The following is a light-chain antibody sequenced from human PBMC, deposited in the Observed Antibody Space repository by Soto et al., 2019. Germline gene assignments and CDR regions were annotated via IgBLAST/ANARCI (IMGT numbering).Light chain of an antibody. CDR3: QKYNSAPRWT. CDR1: QDISNY. Sequence: DIQMTQSPSSLSASVGDRVTITCRASQDISNYLAWYQQKPGRIPKLLVYAASTLQSGVPSRFSGSGSGTDFTLTISSLQPEDVATYYCQKYNSAPRWTFGQGTKVEI. V-gene: IGKV1-27*01. CDR2: AAS. J-gene: IGKJ1*01.